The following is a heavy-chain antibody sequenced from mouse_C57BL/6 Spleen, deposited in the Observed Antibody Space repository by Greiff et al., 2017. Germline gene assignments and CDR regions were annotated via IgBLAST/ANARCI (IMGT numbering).Heavy chain of an antibody. J-gene: IGHJ4*01. V-gene: IGHV1-55*01. D-gene: IGHD1-1*01. Sequence: VKLQQPGAELVKPGASVKMSCKASGYTFTSYWITWVKQRPGQGLEWIGDIYPGSGSTNYNEKFKSKATLTVDTSSSTAYMQLSSLTSEDSAVYSWERRGFYYGGSDCAMDYWGQGTSVPVPS. CDR3: ERRGFYYGGSDCAMDY. CDR2: IYPGSGST. CDR1: GYTFTSYW.